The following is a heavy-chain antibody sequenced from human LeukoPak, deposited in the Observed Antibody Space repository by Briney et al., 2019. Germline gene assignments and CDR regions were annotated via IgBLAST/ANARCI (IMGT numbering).Heavy chain of an antibody. CDR3: AREDDWNYEDY. CDR2: IKPDGTEE. Sequence: GGSLRLSCSASGFTFSSSWMSWVRQAPEKGLEWVANIKPDGTEEHSVDSVKGRFTISRDNAKNSLYLQMNSLRAEDTAIYYCAREDDWNYEDYWGQGTLVTVSS. J-gene: IGHJ4*02. V-gene: IGHV3-7*01. CDR1: GFTFSSSW. D-gene: IGHD1-7*01.